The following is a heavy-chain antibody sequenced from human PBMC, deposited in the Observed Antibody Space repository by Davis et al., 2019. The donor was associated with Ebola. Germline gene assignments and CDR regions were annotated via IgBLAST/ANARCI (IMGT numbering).Heavy chain of an antibody. J-gene: IGHJ4*02. CDR3: AKGAVAHFDY. CDR1: EFTFSSYW. D-gene: IGHD4-23*01. V-gene: IGHV3-74*01. Sequence: HTGGSLRLSCAASEFTFSSYWMHWVRQAPGKGLVWVSRINSDGRTTAYADSVKGRFTISRDNAKNTLYLQMNTLRAEDTAVYYCAKGAVAHFDYWGQGTLVTVSS. CDR2: INSDGRTT.